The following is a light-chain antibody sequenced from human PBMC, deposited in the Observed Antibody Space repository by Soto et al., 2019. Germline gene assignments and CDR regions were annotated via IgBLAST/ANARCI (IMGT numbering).Light chain of an antibody. V-gene: IGKV3-11*01. CDR3: QQRRYWPVT. CDR1: QSVSSY. Sequence: EIVLTQSPATLSLSPGERATLSCRASQSVSSYFAWYQQKPGQAPRLLIYDASNRATGVPARFSGSGSGTDFTLTISSLDPEDFAVYYCQQRRYWPVTFGQGTKV. J-gene: IGKJ1*01. CDR2: DAS.